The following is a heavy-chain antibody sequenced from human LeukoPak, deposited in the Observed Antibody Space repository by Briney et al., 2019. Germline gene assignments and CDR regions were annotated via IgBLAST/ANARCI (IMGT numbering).Heavy chain of an antibody. V-gene: IGHV1-24*01. D-gene: IGHD6-13*01. CDR3: ATLDLPPSTAAVAS. CDR2: FVLEDGER. CDR1: GYTLSELS. Sequence: ASVKVSCKVSGYTLSELSIHWVRQGPGKGLEWMGGFVLEDGERIYAQKFRGRVRVTEDTSTDTAYMELSSLRSEDTAVYYCATLDLPPSTAAVASWGQGTLVTVSS. J-gene: IGHJ5*01.